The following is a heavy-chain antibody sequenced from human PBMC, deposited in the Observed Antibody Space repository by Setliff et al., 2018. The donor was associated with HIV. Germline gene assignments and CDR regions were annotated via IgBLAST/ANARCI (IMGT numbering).Heavy chain of an antibody. J-gene: IGHJ5*02. Sequence: PSETLSLTCSVSGGPISSSSYYWGWIRQPPGKGLEWIGNIYSSGNTYYNPSLKSRLTMSVDTSKNQLSLNLNSVTATDTAVYYCAKRTFGSGRLDPWGQGTLVTVSS. CDR2: IYSSGNT. CDR3: AKRTFGSGRLDP. CDR1: GGPISSSSYY. V-gene: IGHV4-39*01. D-gene: IGHD3-16*01.